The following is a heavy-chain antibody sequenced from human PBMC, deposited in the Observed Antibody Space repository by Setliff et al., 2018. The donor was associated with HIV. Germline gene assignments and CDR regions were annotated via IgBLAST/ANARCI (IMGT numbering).Heavy chain of an antibody. CDR1: GYTFTVNH. J-gene: IGHJ4*02. D-gene: IGHD3-10*01. CDR2: ISPDSGDT. Sequence: ASVKVSCKTSGYTFTVNHLHWVRQAPGQGVEWVGKISPDSGDTFYAQKFQGRVTLTRDTSITTAYMELSTLRGDDTAVYYCARDAGAPGRGNPLDYWGQGTLVTVSS. V-gene: IGHV1-2*02. CDR3: ARDAGAPGRGNPLDY.